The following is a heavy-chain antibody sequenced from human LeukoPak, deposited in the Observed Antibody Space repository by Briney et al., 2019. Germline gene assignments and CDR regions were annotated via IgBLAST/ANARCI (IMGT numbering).Heavy chain of an antibody. CDR3: AGDGGDDYDILTGYYVFDY. V-gene: IGHV1-2*02. Sequence: GASVKVSCKASGYTFTGYYMHWVRQAPGQGLEWMGWINPNSGGTNYAQKFQGRVTMTRDTSISTAYMELSRLRSDDTAVYYCAGDGGDDYDILTGYYVFDYWGQGTLVTVSS. J-gene: IGHJ4*02. CDR2: INPNSGGT. CDR1: GYTFTGYY. D-gene: IGHD3-9*01.